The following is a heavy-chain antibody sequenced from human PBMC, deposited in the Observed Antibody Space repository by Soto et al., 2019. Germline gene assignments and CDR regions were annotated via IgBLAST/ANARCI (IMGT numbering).Heavy chain of an antibody. V-gene: IGHV4-31*03. J-gene: IGHJ4*02. Sequence: SETLSLTCTVSGGSISSGGYYWSWIRQHPGKGLEWIGYIYYSGSTYYNPSLKSRVTISVDTSKNQFSLKLSSVTAADTAVYYCARDPSHCSGGSCRHYWGQGTLVTVSS. CDR1: GGSISSGGYY. D-gene: IGHD2-15*01. CDR2: IYYSGST. CDR3: ARDPSHCSGGSCRHY.